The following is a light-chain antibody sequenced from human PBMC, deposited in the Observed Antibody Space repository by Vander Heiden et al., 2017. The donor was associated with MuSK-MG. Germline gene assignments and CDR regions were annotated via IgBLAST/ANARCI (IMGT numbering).Light chain of an antibody. Sequence: QSVLTQPPSVSGAPGQTVTISCTGSSSNLGAGHNVHWYQQLPGTAPRLLIYGNNVRPSGVPGRLSGSKSGTSAALAITGLQAEDEADYFCQSYDNDLSVVVLGGGTKLTVL. V-gene: IGLV1-40*01. CDR1: SSNLGAGHN. CDR3: QSYDNDLSVVV. CDR2: GNN. J-gene: IGLJ2*01.